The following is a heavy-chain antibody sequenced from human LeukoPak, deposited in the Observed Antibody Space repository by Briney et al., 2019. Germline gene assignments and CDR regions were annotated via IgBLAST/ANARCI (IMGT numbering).Heavy chain of an antibody. D-gene: IGHD6-13*01. V-gene: IGHV4-39*01. CDR2: IYYSGST. CDR3: ARTMYSSSWYYYYGMDV. J-gene: IGHJ6*02. CDR1: GGSISSSSYY. Sequence: KPSETLSLTCTVSGGSISSSSYYWGWIRQPPGKGLEWIGSIYYSGSTYYNPSLKSRVTISVDTSKNQFSPKLSSVTAADTAVYYCARTMYSSSWYYYYGMDVWGQGTTVTVSS.